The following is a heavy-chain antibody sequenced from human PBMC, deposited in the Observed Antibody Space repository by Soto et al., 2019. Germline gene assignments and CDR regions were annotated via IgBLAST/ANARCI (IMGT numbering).Heavy chain of an antibody. V-gene: IGHV4-4*07. CDR2: IYTSGST. D-gene: IGHD3-10*01. CDR3: LGNSITMVRGYYYYGMDV. CDR1: GGSISSYY. Sequence: SETLSLTCTVSGGSISSYYWSWIRQPAGKGLEWIGRIYTSGSTNYNPSLKSRVTMSVDTSKNQFSLKLSSVTAADTAVYYCLGNSITMVRGYYYYGMDVWGQGTTVTVSS. J-gene: IGHJ6*02.